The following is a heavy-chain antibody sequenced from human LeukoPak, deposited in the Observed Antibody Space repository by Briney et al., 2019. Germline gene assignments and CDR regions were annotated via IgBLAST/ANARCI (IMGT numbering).Heavy chain of an antibody. Sequence: ASVTVSCKASGYTFTSYGISWVRQAPGQGLEWMGGIIPIFGTANYAQKFQGKVTITADESTSTAYMELSSLRSEDTAVYYCARGEKMATIKSRFDPWGQGTLVTVSS. CDR3: ARGEKMATIKSRFDP. V-gene: IGHV1-69*13. CDR2: IIPIFGTA. D-gene: IGHD5-24*01. CDR1: GYTFTSYG. J-gene: IGHJ5*02.